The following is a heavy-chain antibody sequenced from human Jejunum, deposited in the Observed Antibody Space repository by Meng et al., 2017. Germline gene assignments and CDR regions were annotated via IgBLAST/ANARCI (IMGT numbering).Heavy chain of an antibody. CDR3: AKLTSL. J-gene: IGHJ4*02. V-gene: IGHV3-23*01. Sequence: GGSLRLSCEASGFTFSNYAMSWVRQAPGKGLEWVSTFTGTTTSTYYADSVKGRFTISRDNSKNTLYLQMNSLRAEDTAVYYCAKLTSLWGQGTLVTVSS. CDR1: GFTFSNYA. CDR2: FTGTTTST. D-gene: IGHD3-16*01.